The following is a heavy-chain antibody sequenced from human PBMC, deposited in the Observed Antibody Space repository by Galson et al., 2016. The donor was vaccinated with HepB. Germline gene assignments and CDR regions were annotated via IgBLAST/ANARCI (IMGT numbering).Heavy chain of an antibody. J-gene: IGHJ4*02. Sequence: SLRLSCAASGFTFSIYIMNWVRQAPGKGLEWVSSISSAGGYLYYADSVEGRFTISRDNAKKSLYLQMNSLRVEDTAVYYCARANMAAAGVDFDFWGQGTLVTVSS. CDR1: GFTFSIYI. V-gene: IGHV3-21*01. CDR2: ISSAGGYL. D-gene: IGHD6-13*01. CDR3: ARANMAAAGVDFDF.